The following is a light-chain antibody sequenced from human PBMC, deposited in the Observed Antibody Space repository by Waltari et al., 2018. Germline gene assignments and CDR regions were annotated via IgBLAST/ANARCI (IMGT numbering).Light chain of an antibody. CDR2: DAS. Sequence: IVLTQSPATLSFSPGERTTLSSRASQSVSSYLAWYQQKPGQAPRLLIYDASNSATGIPARFSGSGSGTDFTLTVSSLEPEDFAVYYCQQRSNWPPLTFGGGTKVEIK. V-gene: IGKV3-11*01. J-gene: IGKJ4*01. CDR3: QQRSNWPPLT. CDR1: QSVSSY.